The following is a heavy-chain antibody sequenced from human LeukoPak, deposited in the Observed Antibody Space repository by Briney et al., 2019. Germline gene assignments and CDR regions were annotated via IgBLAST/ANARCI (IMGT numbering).Heavy chain of an antibody. CDR2: IYYSGST. CDR3: ARDPDYCSGGSCYFDAFDI. D-gene: IGHD2-15*01. CDR1: GGSISSSSYY. J-gene: IGHJ3*02. V-gene: IGHV4-39*07. Sequence: SETLSLTCTVSGGSISSSSYYWGWIRQPPGKGLEWIGSIYYSGSTYYNPSLKSRVTISVDTSKNQFSLKLSSVTAADTAVYYCARDPDYCSGGSCYFDAFDIWGQGTMVTVSS.